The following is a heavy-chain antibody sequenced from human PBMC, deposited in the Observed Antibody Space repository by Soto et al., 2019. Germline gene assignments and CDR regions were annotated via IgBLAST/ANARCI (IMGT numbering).Heavy chain of an antibody. D-gene: IGHD6-6*01. J-gene: IGHJ4*02. CDR2: VFANGLT. CDR3: AGRSLIFDF. Sequence: VQLLESGPGLVTPSETLSLTCSVFDGAPTSGDYYWSWIRQHPGKGLQWIGSVFANGLTDYDPSLQRRVSISLVTIRYKFSLRITSATVADTAVYYCAGRSLIFDFWGQGALVTVFS. CDR1: DGAPTSGDYY. V-gene: IGHV4-31*03.